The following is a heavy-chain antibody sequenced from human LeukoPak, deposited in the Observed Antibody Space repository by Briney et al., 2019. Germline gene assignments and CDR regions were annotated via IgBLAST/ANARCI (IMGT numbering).Heavy chain of an antibody. CDR2: ISSSGSTI. CDR1: GFTFSSYE. CDR3: ARDRGSTNLRLFDY. Sequence: GGSLRLSCAASGFTFSSYEMNWVRQAPGKGLEWVSCISSSGSTIYYADSVKGRFTISRDNAKNSLYLQMNSLRAEDTAVYYCARDRGSTNLRLFDYWGQGTLVTVSS. D-gene: IGHD2-8*01. V-gene: IGHV3-48*03. J-gene: IGHJ4*02.